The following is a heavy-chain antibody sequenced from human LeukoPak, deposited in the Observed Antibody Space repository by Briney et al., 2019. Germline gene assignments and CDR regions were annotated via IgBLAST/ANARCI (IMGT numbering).Heavy chain of an antibody. CDR2: IYYSGST. CDR3: ARDKKVATPYYWYSMDV. CDR1: GGSISSYY. J-gene: IGHJ6*03. Sequence: SETLPLTCTVSGGSISSYYWSWIRQPPGKGLEWIGYIYYSGSTNYNPSLKSRVTISVDTSKNQFSLKLSSVTAADTAVYYCARDKKVATPYYWYSMDVWGKGTTVTVSS. V-gene: IGHV4-59*01. D-gene: IGHD5-12*01.